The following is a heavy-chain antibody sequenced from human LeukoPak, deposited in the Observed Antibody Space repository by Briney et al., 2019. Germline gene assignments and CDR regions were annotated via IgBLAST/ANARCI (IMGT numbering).Heavy chain of an antibody. V-gene: IGHV3-74*01. CDR2: ISPAGSTT. CDR1: GFSFSGHW. J-gene: IGHJ4*02. Sequence: GGSLRLSCTASGFSFSGHWMHWSRQLPGKGLVWVSRISPAGSTTSYADSVKGRFTVSRDNAKNTLYLQVNNLRAEDTAVYYRARGPNSNWSGLDFWGQGTLLTVSS. D-gene: IGHD6-6*01. CDR3: ARGPNSNWSGLDF.